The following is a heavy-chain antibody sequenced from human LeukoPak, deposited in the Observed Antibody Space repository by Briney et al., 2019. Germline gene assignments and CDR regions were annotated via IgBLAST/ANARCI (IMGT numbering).Heavy chain of an antibody. D-gene: IGHD6-19*01. Sequence: ASVKVSCKASGFDFRDYFIHWVRQAPGEGLEWMGSINPDTEDSKIAQQFQVRVTMTRDTSMTTVYMDLSGLPSDDTAVYYCTRGRFSSGWTLLGYWGQGSLVIASS. V-gene: IGHV1-2*02. CDR3: TRGRFSSGWTLLGY. J-gene: IGHJ4*02. CDR2: INPDTEDS. CDR1: GFDFRDYF.